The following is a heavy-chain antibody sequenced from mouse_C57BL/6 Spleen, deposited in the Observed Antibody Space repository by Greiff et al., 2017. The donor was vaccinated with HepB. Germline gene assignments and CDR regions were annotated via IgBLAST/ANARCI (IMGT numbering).Heavy chain of an antibody. CDR2: ISSGSSTI. CDR3: AQHWDPLAMDY. D-gene: IGHD4-1*01. V-gene: IGHV5-17*01. CDR1: GFTFSDYG. Sequence: EVQVVESGGGLVKPGGSLKLSCAASGFTFSDYGMHWVRQAPEKGLEWVAYISSGSSTIYYADTVKGRFTISRDNAKNTLFLQMTSLRSEDTAMYYCAQHWDPLAMDYWGQRTSVTVSS. J-gene: IGHJ4*01.